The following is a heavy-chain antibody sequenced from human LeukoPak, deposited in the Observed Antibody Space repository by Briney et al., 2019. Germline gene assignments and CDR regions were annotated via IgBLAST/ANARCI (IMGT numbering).Heavy chain of an antibody. CDR2: INPGGGST. Sequence: ASVKVSCKASGYTFTSYYMHWVRQAPGQGLEWMGIINPGGGSTSYAQKFQGRVTMTRDTSTSTVYMELSSLRSEDTAVYYCATGKVAARRGSWFDPWGQGTLVAVS. D-gene: IGHD6-6*01. CDR1: GYTFTSYY. CDR3: ATGKVAARRGSWFDP. V-gene: IGHV1-46*01. J-gene: IGHJ5*02.